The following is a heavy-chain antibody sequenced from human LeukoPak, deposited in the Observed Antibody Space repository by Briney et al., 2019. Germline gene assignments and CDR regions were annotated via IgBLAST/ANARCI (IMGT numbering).Heavy chain of an antibody. Sequence: GGSLRLSCAASGFTFSSYAMSWVRQAPGKGLEWVLAISGSGGSTYYADSVKGRFTVSRDNSKNTLYLQMNSLRAEDTAVYYCAKEGSCYEDYFDYWGQGTLVTVSS. D-gene: IGHD1-26*01. CDR2: ISGSGGST. J-gene: IGHJ4*02. V-gene: IGHV3-23*01. CDR3: AKEGSCYEDYFDY. CDR1: GFTFSSYA.